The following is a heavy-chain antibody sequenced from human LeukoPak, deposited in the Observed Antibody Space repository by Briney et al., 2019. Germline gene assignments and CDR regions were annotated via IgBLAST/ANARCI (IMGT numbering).Heavy chain of an antibody. CDR1: GGSFSGYY. CDR2: INHSGST. CDR3: ANLGYSSGWSYFDY. J-gene: IGHJ4*02. Sequence: SETLSLTCAVYGGSFSGYYWSWIRQPPGKGLEWIGEINHSGSTNYNPSLKSRVTISVDTSKNQFSLKLSSVTGADTAVYYCANLGYSSGWSYFDYWGQGTLVTVSS. V-gene: IGHV4-34*01. D-gene: IGHD6-19*01.